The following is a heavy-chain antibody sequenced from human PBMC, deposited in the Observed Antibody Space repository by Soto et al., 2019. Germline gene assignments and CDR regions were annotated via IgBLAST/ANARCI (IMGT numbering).Heavy chain of an antibody. CDR3: AKSLVARPYDY. D-gene: IGHD6-6*01. J-gene: IGHJ4*02. CDR1: GFTFSSYA. CDR2: ISGSGGNT. Sequence: EVQLLESGGGLVQPGGSLRLSCAASGFTFSSYAMSWVRQAPGKGLEWVSAISGSGGNTYYADSVKGRFTISRDNSKNTLYRQVNSLRAEDTAVYYCAKSLVARPYDYWGQGTLVTVSS. V-gene: IGHV3-23*01.